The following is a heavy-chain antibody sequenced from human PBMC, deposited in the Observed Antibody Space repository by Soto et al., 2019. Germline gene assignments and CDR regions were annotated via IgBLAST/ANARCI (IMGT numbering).Heavy chain of an antibody. CDR3: AASIFYYGMDV. V-gene: IGHV5-51*01. Sequence: GESLKISCKGSGYTFTNYWIGWVRQMPGKGLEWMGIIYPGDSDTKYNPSFQGQVTISADKSITTTYLQRSSLKASDTAIYYCAASIFYYGMDVWGQGTTVTVSS. J-gene: IGHJ6*02. CDR1: GYTFTNYW. CDR2: IYPGDSDT.